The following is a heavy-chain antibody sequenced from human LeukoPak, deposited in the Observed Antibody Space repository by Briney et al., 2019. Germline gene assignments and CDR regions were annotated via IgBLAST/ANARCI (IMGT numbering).Heavy chain of an antibody. CDR1: GFTFSTYT. Sequence: GGSLRLSCSASGFTFSTYTMHWVRQAPGKGLEYVSGITSNGGTTYCADSVKARFTISRDNSKSTLYLQMSSLTTADTAVYYCVKLLRPSVVCYWGQGALVTVSS. CDR2: ITSNGGTT. V-gene: IGHV3-64D*06. CDR3: VKLLRPSVVCY. D-gene: IGHD2-15*01. J-gene: IGHJ4*02.